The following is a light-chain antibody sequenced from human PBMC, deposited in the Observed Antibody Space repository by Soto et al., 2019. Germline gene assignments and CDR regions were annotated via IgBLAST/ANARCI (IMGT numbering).Light chain of an antibody. CDR1: PSVTNF. CDR2: GAF. Sequence: EIVLTQSPSTLSLSPGERATLSCRASPSVTNFLAWYQQKPGQAPRLLLYGAFNRATGIPARFSGSGSGTEFTLTISSLQSEDFGVYYCQQYNNWFSITFGQGTRLEI. V-gene: IGKV3D-15*01. CDR3: QQYNNWFSIT. J-gene: IGKJ5*01.